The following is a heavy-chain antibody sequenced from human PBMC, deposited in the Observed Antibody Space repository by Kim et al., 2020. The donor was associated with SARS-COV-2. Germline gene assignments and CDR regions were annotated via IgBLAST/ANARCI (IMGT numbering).Heavy chain of an antibody. D-gene: IGHD2-21*02. CDR3: ARHIVVVTSIRTTAEHFQP. Sequence: GGSLRLSCAASGFTVSSNYISWVRQAPGKGLEWVSVIYSGGNRYYADSVKGRFTISRDNSKNTVYLQMNSLRAEDTAVYYCARHIVVVTSIRTTAEHFQPGGQGTLVTVSS. CDR2: IYSGGNR. J-gene: IGHJ1*01. V-gene: IGHV3-53*01. CDR1: GFTVSSNY.